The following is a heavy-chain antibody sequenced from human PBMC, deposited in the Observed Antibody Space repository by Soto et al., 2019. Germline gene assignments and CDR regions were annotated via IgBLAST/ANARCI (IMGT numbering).Heavy chain of an antibody. CDR1: GYTFTSYD. J-gene: IGHJ4*02. CDR2: MNPNSGNT. D-gene: IGHD2-15*01. Sequence: ASVKVSCKASGYTFTSYDINWVRQATGQGLEWMGWMNPNSGNTGYAQKFQGRVTMTRNTSISTAYMELSSLRSEDTAVYYCASHGGYCSGGSCYSSVYWGQGTLVNRLL. CDR3: ASHGGYCSGGSCYSSVY. V-gene: IGHV1-8*01.